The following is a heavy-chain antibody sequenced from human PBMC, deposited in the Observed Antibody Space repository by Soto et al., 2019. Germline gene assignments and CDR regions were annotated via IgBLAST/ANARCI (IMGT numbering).Heavy chain of an antibody. J-gene: IGHJ6*02. CDR1: GYTFSSND. D-gene: IGHD3-9*01. CDR2: MKPNRGNT. V-gene: IGHV1-8*01. CDR3: ARGSWFWDLGYFDYALDF. Sequence: QVQLVQSGAEVKKPGASVKVSCKASGYTFSSNDINWVRQAPGQGLEWMGWMKPNRGNTDYAQKFRGRVTMTTNTSISTAYMELSSLRSEDTAVYYCARGSWFWDLGYFDYALDFWGQGTTVTVSS.